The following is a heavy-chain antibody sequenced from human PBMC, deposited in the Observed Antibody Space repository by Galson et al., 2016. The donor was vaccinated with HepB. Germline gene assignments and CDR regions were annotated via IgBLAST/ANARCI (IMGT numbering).Heavy chain of an antibody. D-gene: IGHD3-16*02. CDR1: GFTFSNYD. J-gene: IGHJ3*01. CDR3: TRRAKSFYYDAFDV. V-gene: IGHV3-13*01. Sequence: SLRLSCAASGFTFSNYDMYWVRQTPGKGLEWVSAIGSAGDTYYPDSVKGRFSISRENANNSLFLHMYSLSVEDTAVYFCTRRAKSFYYDAFDVWGQGTMVTVSS. CDR2: IGSAGDT.